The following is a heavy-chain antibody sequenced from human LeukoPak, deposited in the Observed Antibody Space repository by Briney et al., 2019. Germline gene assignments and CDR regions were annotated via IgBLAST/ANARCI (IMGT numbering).Heavy chain of an antibody. CDR1: GYSFTSYW. J-gene: IGHJ4*02. Sequence: GESLKISCKGSGYSFTSYWIGWVRQMPGKGLEWMGIIYPGDSDTRYSPSFQGQVTISADKSISTAYLQWSSLKASDTAMYYCARLGSTTILSLKAEWELLPHRYFDYWGQGTLVTVSS. D-gene: IGHD1-26*01. CDR3: ARLGSTTILSLKAEWELLPHRYFDY. CDR2: IYPGDSDT. V-gene: IGHV5-51*01.